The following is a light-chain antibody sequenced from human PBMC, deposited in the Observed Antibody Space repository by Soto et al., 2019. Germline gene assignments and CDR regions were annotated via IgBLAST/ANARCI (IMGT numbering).Light chain of an antibody. CDR3: SSYTSSSTYV. CDR2: DVS. Sequence: QSVLTQPASVSGAAGQSLTISCTGTSSDVGGYNYVSWYQQHPGKAPKLMIYDVSNRPSGVSNRFSGSKSGNTASLTISGLQAEDEADYYCSSYTSSSTYVFGTGTKVT. CDR1: SSDVGGYNY. V-gene: IGLV2-14*01. J-gene: IGLJ1*01.